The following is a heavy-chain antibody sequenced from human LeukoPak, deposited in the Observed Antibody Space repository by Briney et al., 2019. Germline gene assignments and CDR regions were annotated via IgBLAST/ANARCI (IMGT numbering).Heavy chain of an antibody. CDR1: GGSFSGYY. CDR3: AREGHDFWSGSRGWFDP. J-gene: IGHJ5*02. Sequence: PSETLSLTCAVYGGSFSGYYWSWIRQAPGKGLEWIGYTHSSGSTFYNPSLKSRFTISVDTSKNQFSLKVRSVTATDTAVYYCAREGHDFWSGSRGWFDPWGPGTLVTVSS. V-gene: IGHV4-34*09. D-gene: IGHD3-3*01. CDR2: THSSGST.